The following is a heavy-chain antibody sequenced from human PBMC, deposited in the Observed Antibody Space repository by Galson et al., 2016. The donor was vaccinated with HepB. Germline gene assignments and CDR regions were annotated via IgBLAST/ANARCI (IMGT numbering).Heavy chain of an antibody. Sequence: SETLSLTCSISGGSLTTYYLNWIRQPPGKGLGWIGNVSDSGSTTYNPSLESRVTISIDTSKKQFSLKLTSVTAADTAVYYCARHKVSATEGGFDAWGQGTLVTGSS. J-gene: IGHJ5*02. CDR3: ARHKVSATEGGFDA. D-gene: IGHD6-13*01. CDR1: GGSLTTYY. CDR2: VSDSGST. V-gene: IGHV4-59*01.